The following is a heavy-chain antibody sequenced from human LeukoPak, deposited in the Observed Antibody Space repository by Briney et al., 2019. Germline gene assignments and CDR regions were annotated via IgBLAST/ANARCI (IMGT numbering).Heavy chain of an antibody. D-gene: IGHD6-13*01. J-gene: IGHJ4*02. CDR1: GFTFTYAW. Sequence: GGSLRLSCAASGFTFTYAWMSWVRQAPGKGLVWVSRINGDGSSTSYTDSVKGRFTISRDNAKNTLYLQMNSLRAEDTAVYYCASDVGYSSPQWGQGTLVTVSS. CDR3: ASDVGYSSPQ. CDR2: INGDGSST. V-gene: IGHV3-74*01.